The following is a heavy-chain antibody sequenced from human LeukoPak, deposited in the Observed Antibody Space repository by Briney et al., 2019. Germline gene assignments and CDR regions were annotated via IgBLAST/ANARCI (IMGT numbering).Heavy chain of an antibody. CDR3: AKGLGSWYGGGHYYGMDV. Sequence: GGSLRLSCAASGFTFSSYGMHWVRQAPGTGLEWVAVISYDGRNKYYADSVKGRFTISRDNSKNTLYLQMNSLRAEDTAVYYCAKGLGSWYGGGHYYGMDVWGQGTTVTVSS. CDR2: ISYDGRNK. J-gene: IGHJ6*02. V-gene: IGHV3-30*18. CDR1: GFTFSSYG. D-gene: IGHD6-13*01.